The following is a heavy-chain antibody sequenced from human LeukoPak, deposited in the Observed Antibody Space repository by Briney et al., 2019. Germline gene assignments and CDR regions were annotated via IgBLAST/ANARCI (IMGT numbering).Heavy chain of an antibody. CDR1: GFTFNIFG. J-gene: IGHJ4*02. V-gene: IGHV3-30*18. CDR3: AKYSYGKFDY. CDR2: ISNDGINK. Sequence: GGSLRLSCAASGFTFNIFGMRWVRQAPGKGLEWLALISNDGINKYYGDSVKGRFTISRDNSKNTLHLQMNSLRAEDTAVYYCAKYSYGKFDYWGQGTLVTVSS. D-gene: IGHD5-18*01.